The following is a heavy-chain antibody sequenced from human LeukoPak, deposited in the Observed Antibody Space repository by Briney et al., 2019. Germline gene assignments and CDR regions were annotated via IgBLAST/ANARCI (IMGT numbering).Heavy chain of an antibody. CDR2: INHRGST. J-gene: IGHJ3*02. CDR3: ATYSTGFDI. CDR1: GGSFSDYY. D-gene: IGHD6-19*01. V-gene: IGHV4-34*01. Sequence: PSETLSLTCAVYGGSFSDYYWTWIRQPPGKGLEWIGEINHRGSTHYNPSLKSRVTISVDTSKKQFSLKMSSVTAADTAVYYCATYSTGFDIWGQGTVVTVSS.